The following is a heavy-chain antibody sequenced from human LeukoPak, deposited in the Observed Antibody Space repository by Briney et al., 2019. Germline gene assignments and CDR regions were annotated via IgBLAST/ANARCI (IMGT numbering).Heavy chain of an antibody. V-gene: IGHV3-21*01. CDR3: ARGSSWYSIHYYYYMDV. CDR1: GFDFSTYS. CDR2: ISGSSTYK. D-gene: IGHD6-13*01. Sequence: GGPLRLSCEVSGFDFSTYSMNWVRQAPGKGLEWVSSISGSSTYKFYADSVKGRFTISRDNAKNSLYLQMNSLRAEDTAVYYCARGSSWYSIHYYYYMDVWGKGTTVTVSS. J-gene: IGHJ6*03.